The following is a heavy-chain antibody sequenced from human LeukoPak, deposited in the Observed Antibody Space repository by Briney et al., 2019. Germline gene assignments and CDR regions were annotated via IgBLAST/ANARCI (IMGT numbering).Heavy chain of an antibody. V-gene: IGHV1-2*02. D-gene: IGHD6-6*01. CDR3: AREAARPGDYFDY. CDR1: GYTFTGYY. Sequence: ASVKVSCKASGYTFTGYYMRWVRQAPGQGLEWMGWINPNSGGTNYAQKFQGRVTMTRDTSISTAYMELSRLRSDDTAVYYCAREAARPGDYFDYWGQGTLVTVSS. CDR2: INPNSGGT. J-gene: IGHJ4*02.